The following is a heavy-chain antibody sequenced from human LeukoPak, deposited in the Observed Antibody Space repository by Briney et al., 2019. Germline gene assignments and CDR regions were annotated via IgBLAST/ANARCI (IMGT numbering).Heavy chain of an antibody. V-gene: IGHV3-21*01. Sequence: PGGSLRLSCAASGFTFSSYSMNWVRQAPGKGLEWVSSISSSSSYIYYADSVKGRFTISRDNAKNSLYLQMNSLRAEDTAVYYCTRDPPSSGWALDYWGQGALVRVSS. D-gene: IGHD6-19*01. J-gene: IGHJ4*02. CDR2: ISSSSSYI. CDR3: TRDPPSSGWALDY. CDR1: GFTFSSYS.